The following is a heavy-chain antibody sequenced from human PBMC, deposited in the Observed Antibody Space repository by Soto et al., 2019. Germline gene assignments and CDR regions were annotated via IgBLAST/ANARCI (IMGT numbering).Heavy chain of an antibody. CDR3: ATLGITGTTSHYYYGMDV. CDR1: GVSITSGDYN. Sequence: QVQLQESGPGLVKPSQTLSLTCTVSGVSITSGDYNWSWMRQAPGKGLEWIGFVYSSGRTYSNPSLESRLTMSAETSQSQFSLKVNSVTAADTAVYYCATLGITGTTSHYYYGMDVWGRGTTVTV. CDR2: VYSSGRT. V-gene: IGHV4-30-4*01. D-gene: IGHD1-7*01. J-gene: IGHJ6*02.